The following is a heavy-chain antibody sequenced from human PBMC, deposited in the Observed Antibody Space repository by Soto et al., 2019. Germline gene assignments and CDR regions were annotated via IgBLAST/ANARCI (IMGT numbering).Heavy chain of an antibody. V-gene: IGHV4-59*01. CDR3: AKEGEYSYGYFDY. Sequence: SETLSLTCTVSGGSINYKYWSWIRQPPGKGLEWIGYIYDSGTTNYNPSLKSRVTISVDTSKNQFSLKLSSVTAADTAVYYCAKEGEYSYGYFDYWGQGTLVTVSS. J-gene: IGHJ4*02. CDR1: GGSINYKY. D-gene: IGHD5-18*01. CDR2: IYDSGTT.